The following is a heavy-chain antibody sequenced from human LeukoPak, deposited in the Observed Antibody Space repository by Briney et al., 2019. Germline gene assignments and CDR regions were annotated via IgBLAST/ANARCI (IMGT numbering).Heavy chain of an antibody. CDR2: ISNDGSKK. V-gene: IGHV3-30*18. Sequence: PGRSLRLSCAASGFTFSSSGMHWVRQAPGKGLDWVAVISNDGSKKYYADSVKGRFTISRDNSKNTLSLQVSSLRTEDTAVYYCAKDRYSYAFEYSDSWGQGTLVTVSS. D-gene: IGHD5-18*01. J-gene: IGHJ4*02. CDR3: AKDRYSYAFEYSDS. CDR1: GFTFSSSG.